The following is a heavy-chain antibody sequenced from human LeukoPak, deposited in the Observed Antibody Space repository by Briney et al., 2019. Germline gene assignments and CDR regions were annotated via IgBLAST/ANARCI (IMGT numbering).Heavy chain of an antibody. CDR2: ISGDGGST. V-gene: IGHV3-43*02. CDR1: GFSFDDYA. CDR3: AKGQGAARLRSPQFDY. J-gene: IGHJ4*02. Sequence: GGSLRLSCATSGFSFDDYAMHWVRQAPGKGLEWVSLISGDGGSTNYADSVKGRFTISRDNSKNSLYLQINSLRPEDTALYYCAKGQGAARLRSPQFDYWGQGTLVTVSS. D-gene: IGHD6-6*01.